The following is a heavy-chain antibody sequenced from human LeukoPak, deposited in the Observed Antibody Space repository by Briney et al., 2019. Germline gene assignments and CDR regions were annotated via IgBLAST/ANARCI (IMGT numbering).Heavy chain of an antibody. V-gene: IGHV1-18*01. CDR1: GYTFTSYG. CDR2: ISAYNGNT. Sequence: GASVKVSCKASGYTFTSYGISWVRQAPGQGLEWMGWISAYNGNTNYAQKLQGRATMTTDTSTSTAYMELRSLRSDDTAVYYCARDRSSSSWYIRRMYNWFDPWGQGTLVTVSS. J-gene: IGHJ5*02. CDR3: ARDRSSSSWYIRRMYNWFDP. D-gene: IGHD6-13*01.